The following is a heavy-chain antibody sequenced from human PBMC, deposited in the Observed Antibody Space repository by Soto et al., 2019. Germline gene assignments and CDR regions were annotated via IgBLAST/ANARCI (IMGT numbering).Heavy chain of an antibody. Sequence: PGGSLRLSCAASGFTFSSYSMNWVRQAPGKGLEWVSSISSSSSYIYYADSVKGRFTISRDNAKNSLYLQMNSLRAEDTAVYYCARIDTRVTTSADYWGQGTLVTVSS. CDR1: GFTFSSYS. CDR3: ARIDTRVTTSADY. J-gene: IGHJ4*02. D-gene: IGHD4-4*01. V-gene: IGHV3-21*01. CDR2: ISSSSSYI.